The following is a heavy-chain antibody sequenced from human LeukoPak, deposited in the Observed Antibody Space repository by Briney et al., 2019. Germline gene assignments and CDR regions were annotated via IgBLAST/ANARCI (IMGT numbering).Heavy chain of an antibody. CDR3: ARASNTWFVCFDP. CDR1: GGSISRYY. CDR2: IYYSWST. Sequence: PSETLSLTCTGSGGSISRYYWSWIRQPPGKGLEGIGYIYYSWSTNYNPSLKSRVTISIDTSKNQFSLNLAAVTAADTAVYYCARASNTWFVCFDPWGQGTLVTVSS. V-gene: IGHV4-59*01. D-gene: IGHD3-10*01. J-gene: IGHJ5*02.